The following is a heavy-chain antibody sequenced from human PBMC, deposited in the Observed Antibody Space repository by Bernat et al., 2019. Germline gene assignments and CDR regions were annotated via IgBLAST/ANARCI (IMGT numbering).Heavy chain of an antibody. Sequence: QVQLVQSGAEVKKPGSSVKVSCKASGGTFSSYAISWVRQAPGQGLEWMGGIIPIFGTANYAQKSQARVTMTADKSTSKAYMELSSLRSEDTAVYYCARVSDYYDSSGYSNWFDPWGQGTLVTVSS. V-gene: IGHV1-69*06. D-gene: IGHD3-22*01. CDR3: ARVSDYYDSSGYSNWFDP. CDR2: IIPIFGTA. J-gene: IGHJ5*02. CDR1: GGTFSSYA.